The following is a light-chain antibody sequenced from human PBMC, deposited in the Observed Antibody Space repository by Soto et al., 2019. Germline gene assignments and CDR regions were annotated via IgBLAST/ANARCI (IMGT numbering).Light chain of an antibody. CDR1: PSVPNY. V-gene: IGKV3-11*01. CDR3: QQRNTWPPVT. J-gene: IGKJ5*01. CDR2: GAF. Sequence: EIALTQSPATLSLSPGERATLSCRASPSVPNYVAWYQQKPVQAPRLLIYGAFNRATGIPARFSGSGSGADFTLTISSLEPEDFAIYYCQQRNTWPPVTFGQGTRLEI.